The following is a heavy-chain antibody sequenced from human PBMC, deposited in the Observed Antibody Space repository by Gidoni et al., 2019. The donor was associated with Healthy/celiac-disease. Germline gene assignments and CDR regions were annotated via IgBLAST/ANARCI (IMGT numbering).Heavy chain of an antibody. CDR1: GGSISSRSYY. CDR2: ISYSGST. V-gene: IGHV4-39*01. D-gene: IGHD5-18*01. J-gene: IGHJ4*02. CDR3: SRHASAIQLWLPYYFDY. Sequence: QLQMQESGPGLLKPSETLSLTCTVSGGSISSRSYYWGWFRQPPGKWLEWIGSISYSGSTYYNPSLKSRVTISVDTSKNQFSLKLSSVTAADTAVYSCSRHASAIQLWLPYYFDYWGQGTRVTVSS.